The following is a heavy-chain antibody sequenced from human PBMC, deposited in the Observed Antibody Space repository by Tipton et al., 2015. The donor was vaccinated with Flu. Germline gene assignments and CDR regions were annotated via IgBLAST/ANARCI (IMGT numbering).Heavy chain of an antibody. CDR1: GGSISSSSYY. CDR2: IYYSGST. D-gene: IGHD6-19*01. V-gene: IGHV4-39*07. J-gene: IGHJ4*02. CDR3: ARDRYSSGWYDY. Sequence: TLSLTCTVSGGSISSSSYYWGWIRQPPGKGLEWIGSIYYSGSTYYNPSLKSRVTISVDTSKNQFSLKLSSVTAADTAVYYCARDRYSSGWYDYWGRGTLVTVSS.